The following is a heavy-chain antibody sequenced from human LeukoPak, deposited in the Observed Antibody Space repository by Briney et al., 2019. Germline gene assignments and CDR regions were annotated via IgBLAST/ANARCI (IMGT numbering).Heavy chain of an antibody. CDR3: AKDGQSFNSMWDYLDS. Sequence: GGSLRLSCTASGFIFMNYAMSWVRQAPGKGLEWISGIGGGDTHYADSVKGRFTISRDDSKNTVDLQMSSLRAGDTAVYYCAKDGQSFNSMWDYLDSWGQGTLVTVSS. CDR1: GFIFMNYA. CDR2: IGGGDT. V-gene: IGHV3-23*01. J-gene: IGHJ4*02. D-gene: IGHD1-26*01.